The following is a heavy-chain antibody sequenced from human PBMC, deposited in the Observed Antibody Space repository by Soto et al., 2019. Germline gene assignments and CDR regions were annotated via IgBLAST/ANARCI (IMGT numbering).Heavy chain of an antibody. J-gene: IGHJ6*02. V-gene: IGHV1-69*12. D-gene: IGHD6-19*01. CDR2: IVPIFGTT. CDR1: GGTFSNYA. CDR3: ARVEAVAGLYNYHGLDV. Sequence: QVQLVQSGAEVKKPGSSVKVSCKVSGGTFSNYAIDWVRLAPGHGLEWMGGIVPIFGTTYYTQKFQSRAATIADDSTTTAYWELSSLRSEDTAIYYCARVEAVAGLYNYHGLDVWGQGTAVTVSS.